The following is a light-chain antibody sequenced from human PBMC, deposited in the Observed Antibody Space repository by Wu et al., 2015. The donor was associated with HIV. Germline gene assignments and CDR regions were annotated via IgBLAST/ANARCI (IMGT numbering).Light chain of an antibody. Sequence: EIVMTQSPATLSVSPGERATLSCRASQSVSSNLAWYQQKPGQAPRLLIYGASTRATGIPARFSGSGSGTEFTLTISSLQSEDFATYFCQQATKYPYTFGQGTKVEIK. J-gene: IGKJ2*01. CDR1: QSVSSN. CDR3: QQATKYPYT. CDR2: GAS. V-gene: IGKV3-15*01.